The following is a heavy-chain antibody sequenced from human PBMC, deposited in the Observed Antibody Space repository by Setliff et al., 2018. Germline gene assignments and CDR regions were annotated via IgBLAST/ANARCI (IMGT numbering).Heavy chain of an antibody. J-gene: IGHJ4*02. Sequence: ASVKVSCKTSGFTFTTFYIHWVRQAPGQGLEWMMMINPNGDRTTYAQKFQGRVTITTDESTSTAYMELSSLRSDDTAVYYCAKDRVPDGVWDFDYWGQGTLVTVSS. V-gene: IGHV1-46*01. CDR1: GFTFTTFY. CDR3: AKDRVPDGVWDFDY. CDR2: INPNGDRT. D-gene: IGHD2-15*01.